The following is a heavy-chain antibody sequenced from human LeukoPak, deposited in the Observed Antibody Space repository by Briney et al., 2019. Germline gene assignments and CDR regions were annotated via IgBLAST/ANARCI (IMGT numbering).Heavy chain of an antibody. CDR1: GGSISSYY. CDR2: VYTGGSI. Sequence: SETLSLTCPVSGGSISSYYWSWTRRTAGKGLEWIGRVYTGGSISYNPSLKSRVTISVDTSKNQVSLKLSSVTAADTAVYYCARSFFVVTLVSPYDAFEVWGRGTMVTVSS. D-gene: IGHD2-21*01. CDR3: ARSFFVVTLVSPYDAFEV. V-gene: IGHV4-4*07. J-gene: IGHJ3*01.